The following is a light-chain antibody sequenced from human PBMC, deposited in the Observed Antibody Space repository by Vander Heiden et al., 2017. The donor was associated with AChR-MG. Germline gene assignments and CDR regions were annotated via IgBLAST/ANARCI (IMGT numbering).Light chain of an antibody. J-gene: IGKJ1*01. V-gene: IGKV3-20*01. Sequence: EIVLTQSPGTLSLSPGERAALSCRASQSVSGTSLAWYQQKPGQAPRLLLYGASTRASGIPDRFTGSGSGTDFTLSISRLEPEDFAVYYCQQYDSTPRTFGQGTKVEIK. CDR1: QSVSGTS. CDR2: GAS. CDR3: QQYDSTPRT.